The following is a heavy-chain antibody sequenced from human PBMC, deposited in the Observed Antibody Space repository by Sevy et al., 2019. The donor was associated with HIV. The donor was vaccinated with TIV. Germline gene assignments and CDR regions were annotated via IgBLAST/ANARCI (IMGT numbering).Heavy chain of an antibody. D-gene: IGHD1-26*01. CDR3: ARAPSGSQGPGQYFHH. J-gene: IGHJ1*01. CDR1: GYTFTNYH. V-gene: IGHV1-18*01. Sequence: ASVKVSCKASGYTFTNYHITWVRQAPGQGLEWMGWITPNNGNTNYARTLQGRVTMTTDTSTATAYMELRSLRSDDTAGYYCARAPSGSQGPGQYFHHWGQGTLVTVSS. CDR2: ITPNNGNT.